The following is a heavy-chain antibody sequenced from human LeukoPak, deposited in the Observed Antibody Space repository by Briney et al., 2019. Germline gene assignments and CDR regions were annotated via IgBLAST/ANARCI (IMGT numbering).Heavy chain of an antibody. Sequence: SETLSLTCTVSGGSSSSSSYYWGWIRQPPGKGLEWIGSIYYSGSTSYRSTYYNPSLKSRVTIAVDTSKNQFSLKLSSVTAADTAVYYCARRLYPDYWGQGTLVTVSS. CDR3: ARRLYPDY. V-gene: IGHV4-39*01. J-gene: IGHJ4*02. CDR2: IYYSGSTSYRST. D-gene: IGHD3-3*01. CDR1: GGSSSSSSYY.